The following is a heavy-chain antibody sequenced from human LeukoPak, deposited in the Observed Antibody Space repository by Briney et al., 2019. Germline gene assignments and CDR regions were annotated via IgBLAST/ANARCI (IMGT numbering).Heavy chain of an antibody. CDR3: ARGRRGIAATMDV. J-gene: IGHJ6*03. Sequence: GGSLRLSCAASGFTFSSYSMNWVRQAPGKGLEWVSSISSSSSYIYYADSVKGRFTISRDNAKNSLHLQMNSLRAEDTAVYYCARGRRGIAATMDVWGKGTTVTVSS. CDR1: GFTFSSYS. CDR2: ISSSSSYI. V-gene: IGHV3-21*01. D-gene: IGHD6-13*01.